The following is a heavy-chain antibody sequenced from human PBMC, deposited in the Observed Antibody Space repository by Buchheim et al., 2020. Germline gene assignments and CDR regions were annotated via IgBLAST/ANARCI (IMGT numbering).Heavy chain of an antibody. D-gene: IGHD3-10*01. CDR2: INHSGST. CDR3: ARGVSPAYYGSGSYYDY. CDR1: GGSFSGYY. Sequence: QVQLQQWGAGLLKPSETLSLTCAVYGGSFSGYYWSWIRQPPGKGLEWIGEINHSGSTNYNPSLKSRVTISGDTSKNQFYLKLSSVTAADTAVYYCARGVSPAYYGSGSYYDYWGQGTL. V-gene: IGHV4-34*01. J-gene: IGHJ4*02.